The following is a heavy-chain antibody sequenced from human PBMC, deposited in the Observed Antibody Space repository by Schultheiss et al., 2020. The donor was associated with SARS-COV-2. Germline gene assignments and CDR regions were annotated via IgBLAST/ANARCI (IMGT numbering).Heavy chain of an antibody. CDR2: INPNSGGT. J-gene: IGHJ3*02. CDR3: ARVRGQQQLDAFDI. V-gene: IGHV1-2*02. D-gene: IGHD6-13*01. CDR1: GYTFTSYG. Sequence: ASVKVSCKASGYTFTSYGISWVRQAPGQGLEWMGWINPNSGGTNYAQKFQGRVTMTRDTSISTAYMELSRLRSEDTAVYYCARVRGQQQLDAFDIWGQGTMVTVSS.